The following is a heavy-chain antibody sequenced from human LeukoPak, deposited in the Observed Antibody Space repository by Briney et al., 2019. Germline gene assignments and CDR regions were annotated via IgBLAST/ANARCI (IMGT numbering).Heavy chain of an antibody. J-gene: IGHJ3*02. V-gene: IGHV4-4*09. Sequence: SETLSLTCSVSGGSISSDYWSWVRQPPGKGLEWIGYISFTDYTNYNPSLKSRVTISVDTSKNQISLKMNSVTAADTAFYYCARRENSAFDIWGQGTMVTVSS. CDR3: ARRENSAFDI. CDR1: GGSISSDY. CDR2: ISFTDYT. D-gene: IGHD1-26*01.